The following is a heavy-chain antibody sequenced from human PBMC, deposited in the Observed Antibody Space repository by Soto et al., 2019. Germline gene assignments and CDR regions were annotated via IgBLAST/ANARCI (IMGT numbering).Heavy chain of an antibody. J-gene: IGHJ6*02. Sequence: GASVKVSCKASGYTFTSYGISWVRQAPGQGLEWMGWISAYNGNTNYAQKLQGRVTMTTDTSTSTAYMELRSLRSDDTAVYYCARWQLLKYYCYGMDVWGQGTTVTVSS. CDR3: ARWQLLKYYCYGMDV. CDR1: GYTFTSYG. V-gene: IGHV1-18*01. CDR2: ISAYNGNT. D-gene: IGHD2-15*01.